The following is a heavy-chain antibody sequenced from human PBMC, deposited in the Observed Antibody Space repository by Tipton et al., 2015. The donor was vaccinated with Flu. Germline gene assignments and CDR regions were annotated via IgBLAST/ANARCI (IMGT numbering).Heavy chain of an antibody. D-gene: IGHD2-15*01. J-gene: IGHJ4*02. CDR2: IDYSGNA. Sequence: TLSLTCTVSGGSINTGDFYWSWIRQPPGKGLEWIGYIDYSGNAYHNPSLESRLTISIDTSKNQFSLKLTSVTAADTAVYFCATAGSGFQVVAFDSWGQGTLVTVSS. V-gene: IGHV4-30-4*01. CDR3: ATAGSGFQVVAFDS. CDR1: GGSINTGDFY.